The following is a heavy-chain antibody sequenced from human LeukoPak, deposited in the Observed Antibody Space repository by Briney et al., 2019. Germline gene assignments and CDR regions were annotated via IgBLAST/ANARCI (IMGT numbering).Heavy chain of an antibody. CDR1: GFTFSSYG. CDR2: ISYDGSNK. CDR3: ARGGSGYSSSWPNNAFDI. D-gene: IGHD6-13*01. V-gene: IGHV3-30*03. Sequence: PGGSLRLSCAASGFTFSSYGMHWVRQAPGKGLEWVAVISYDGSNKYYADSVKGRFTISRDNSKNTLYLQMNSLRAEDTAVYYCARGGSGYSSSWPNNAFDIWGQGTMVTVSS. J-gene: IGHJ3*02.